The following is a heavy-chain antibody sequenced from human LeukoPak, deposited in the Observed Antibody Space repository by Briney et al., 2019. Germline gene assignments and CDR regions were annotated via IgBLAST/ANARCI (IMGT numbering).Heavy chain of an antibody. CDR2: ISFDGSYK. J-gene: IGHJ3*02. CDR3: AKGVDTAALHGAFDI. Sequence: PGRSLRLSCAASGFSFSSYGLHWVRQAPGKGLEWVGVISFDGSYKYYADSVKGRFTISRDNSKNTLYLQMNSLRAEDTAVYYCAKGVDTAALHGAFDIWGQGTMVTVSS. CDR1: GFSFSSYG. D-gene: IGHD5-18*01. V-gene: IGHV3-30*18.